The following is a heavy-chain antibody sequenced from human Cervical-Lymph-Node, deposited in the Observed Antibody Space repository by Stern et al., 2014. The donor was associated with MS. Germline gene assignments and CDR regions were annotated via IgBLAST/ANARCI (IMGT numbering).Heavy chain of an antibody. V-gene: IGHV1-69*06. J-gene: IGHJ5*02. CDR2: IIPGLGTT. D-gene: IGHD3-10*01. Sequence: VQLVQSGDEVKKPGSSVKVSCKASRDTFSHYALSWVRQAPEHGLEWMGGIIPGLGTTIYAQKFQGRITISADTSTNTLYMELSSLRSEDTAVYFCARDQGDYGSWSENSWFDPWGQGTLVTVSS. CDR3: ARDQGDYGSWSENSWFDP. CDR1: RDTFSHYA.